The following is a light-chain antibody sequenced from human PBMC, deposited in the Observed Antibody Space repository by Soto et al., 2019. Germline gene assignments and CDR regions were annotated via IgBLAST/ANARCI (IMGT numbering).Light chain of an antibody. CDR2: FAS. V-gene: IGKV1-27*01. Sequence: DIQMTQSPSSLSASLGDSVTITCRSSQGINNYLAWYQQKPGKVPVLLIYFASTLKSGVPSRFSGRGAGTDFTLAISSLQHQDFANYYCKKYDRAPRTVGQGTKLDIK. CDR3: KKYDRAPRT. CDR1: QGINNY. J-gene: IGKJ1*01.